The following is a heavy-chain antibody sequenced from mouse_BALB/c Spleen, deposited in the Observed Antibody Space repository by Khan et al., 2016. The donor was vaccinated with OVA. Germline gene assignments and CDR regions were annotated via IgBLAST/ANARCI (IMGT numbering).Heavy chain of an antibody. J-gene: IGHJ1*01. CDR2: INPGSGGT. D-gene: IGHD1-1*01. Sequence: VQLQQSGAELVRPGTSVKVSCKASGYAFTNYLIEWVKQRPGQGLEWIGVINPGSGGTNYNEKFKGKATLTADNSSSTAYMQLSSLTSDYSAVYVWARSAVVADWYFDVWGAGTTVTVSS. V-gene: IGHV1-54*01. CDR1: GYAFTNYL. CDR3: ARSAVVADWYFDV.